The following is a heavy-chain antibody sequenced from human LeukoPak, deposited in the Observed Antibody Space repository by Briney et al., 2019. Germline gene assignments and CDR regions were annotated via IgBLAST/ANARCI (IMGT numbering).Heavy chain of an antibody. CDR2: VHSSGST. CDR3: ARHVSVTPWFFDL. D-gene: IGHD4-17*01. Sequence: PSETLSLTCTVSGGSISSYYWSWFRQPPGKGLEWIGYVHSSGSTNYNPSLKSRVTISIDTSKNQFSLNLSSVTAADTALYYCARHVSVTPWFFDLWGRGTLVTVSS. CDR1: GGSISSYY. J-gene: IGHJ2*01. V-gene: IGHV4-59*08.